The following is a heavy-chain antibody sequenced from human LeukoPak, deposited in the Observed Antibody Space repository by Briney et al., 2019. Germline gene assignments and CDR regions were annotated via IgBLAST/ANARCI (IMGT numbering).Heavy chain of an antibody. J-gene: IGHJ4*02. Sequence: PSETLSLTCTVSGGSISSSNYYWGWIRQPPGKGLEWIGSIYYSGSTYYNPSLKSRVTISLDTSKNQFSLKLSSVTAADTAVYYCARDPGYYGSGQRGAFDYWGQGTLVTVSS. CDR1: GGSISSSNYY. V-gene: IGHV4-39*07. D-gene: IGHD3-10*01. CDR2: IYYSGST. CDR3: ARDPGYYGSGQRGAFDY.